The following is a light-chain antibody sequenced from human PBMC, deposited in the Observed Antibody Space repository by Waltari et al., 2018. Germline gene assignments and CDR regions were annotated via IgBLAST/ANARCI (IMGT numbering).Light chain of an antibody. V-gene: IGKV4-1*01. CDR1: QSVLYSSNNKNY. J-gene: IGKJ4*01. Sequence: DIVMTQSPDSLAVSLGERATINCKSSQSVLYSSNNKNYLAWYQQKPGQPPRLLIYWASTRESGVPDRFIGSGSGTDFTLTISSLQAEDVAVYYCQQYYSTPLTFGGGTKVEIK. CDR3: QQYYSTPLT. CDR2: WAS.